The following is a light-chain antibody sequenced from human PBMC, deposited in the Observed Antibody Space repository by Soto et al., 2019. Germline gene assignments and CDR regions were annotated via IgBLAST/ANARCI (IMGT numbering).Light chain of an antibody. CDR1: QSLRSN. V-gene: IGKV3-15*01. Sequence: IVMTQSPPTLSVSPGEEATLACRASQSLRSNLAWYQQKPGQAPRLLIYGASTRATGIPARFSGSGSGTEFTLTISSLQPDDFATYYCQHYNSYSEAFGQGTKVDIK. J-gene: IGKJ1*01. CDR2: GAS. CDR3: QHYNSYSEA.